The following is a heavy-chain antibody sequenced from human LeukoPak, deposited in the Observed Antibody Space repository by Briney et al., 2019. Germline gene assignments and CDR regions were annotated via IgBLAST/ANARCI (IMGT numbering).Heavy chain of an antibody. CDR3: ATRYSGGHYYYLDV. Sequence: ASVKVSCKASGYSFTSFGMNWVRQAPGQGLEWLGWINTNTGNPTYGQGFTGRFVFSLDTSVSTAYLQINTLKAEDTAVYYCATRYSGGHYYYLDVWGKGTTVIVSS. D-gene: IGHD6-25*01. V-gene: IGHV7-4-1*02. CDR1: GYSFTSFG. J-gene: IGHJ6*03. CDR2: INTNTGNP.